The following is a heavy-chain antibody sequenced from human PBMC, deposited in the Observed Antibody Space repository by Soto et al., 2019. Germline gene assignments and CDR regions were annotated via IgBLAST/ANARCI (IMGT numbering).Heavy chain of an antibody. CDR1: GYTFTSYY. CDR2: INPSGGST. J-gene: IGHJ6*02. CDR3: ARGRIAVAGRTYYYYYGMDV. D-gene: IGHD6-19*01. V-gene: IGHV1-46*01. Sequence: SVKVSCKASGYTFTSYYMHWVRQAPGQGLEWMGIINPSGGSTSYAQKFQGRVTMTRDTSTSTVYMELSSLRSEDTAVYYCARGRIAVAGRTYYYYYGMDVWGQGTTVTVSS.